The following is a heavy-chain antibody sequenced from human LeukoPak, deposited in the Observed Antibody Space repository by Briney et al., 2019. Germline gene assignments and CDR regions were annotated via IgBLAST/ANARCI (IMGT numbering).Heavy chain of an antibody. CDR2: IYPGDSDT. CDR1: GYSFISYW. V-gene: IGHV5-51*01. CDR3: ARRGYYYGSGSYYIDAFDI. Sequence: GESLKISCKGSGYSFISYWIGWVRQMPGKGLEWMGIIYPGDSDTRYSPSFQGQVTMLADKSITTAYLQWSSLKASDTAMYYCARRGYYYGSGSYYIDAFDIWGQGTVVTVSS. D-gene: IGHD3-10*01. J-gene: IGHJ3*02.